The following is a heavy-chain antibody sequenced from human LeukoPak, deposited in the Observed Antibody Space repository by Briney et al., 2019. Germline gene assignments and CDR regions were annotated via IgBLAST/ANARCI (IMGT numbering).Heavy chain of an antibody. Sequence: ASVKVSCKASGYTFTGYYMHWVRQAPGQGLEWMGWINPNSGGTNYAQKFQGRVTMTRDTSISTAYMELSRLRSDDTAVYCCARDPEIAAAGGYWGQGTLVTVSS. CDR3: ARDPEIAAAGGY. D-gene: IGHD6-13*01. CDR2: INPNSGGT. CDR1: GYTFTGYY. V-gene: IGHV1-2*02. J-gene: IGHJ4*02.